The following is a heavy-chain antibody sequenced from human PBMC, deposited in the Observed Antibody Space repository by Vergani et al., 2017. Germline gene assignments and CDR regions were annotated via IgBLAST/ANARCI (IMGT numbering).Heavy chain of an antibody. CDR1: GYTFTSYG. D-gene: IGHD3-22*01. CDR2: ISAYNGNT. V-gene: IGHV1-18*01. CDR3: ARDRGSDSGYYYSYYYYGMDV. J-gene: IGHJ6*02. Sequence: QVQLVQSGAEVKKPGASVKVSCKASGYTFTSYGISWVRQAPGQGLEWMGWISAYNGNTNYAQKLQGRVTMTTDTSTSTAYMELRSLRSDDTAVYCCARDRGSDSGYYYSYYYYGMDVWGQGTTVTVSS.